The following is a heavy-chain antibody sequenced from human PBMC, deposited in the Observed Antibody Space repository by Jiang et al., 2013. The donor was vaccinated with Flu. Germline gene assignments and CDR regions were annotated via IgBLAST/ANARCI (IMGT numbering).Heavy chain of an antibody. CDR2: IYYSGST. CDR3: ARGYYGSGSYYNGWYFDL. Sequence: LLKPSETLSLTCTVSGGSISSYYWSWIRQPPGKGLEWIGYIYYSGSTNYNPSLKSRVTISVDTSKNQFSLKLSSVTAADTAVYYCARGYYGSGSYYNGWYFDLWGRGTLVTVSS. V-gene: IGHV4-59*08. CDR1: GGSISSYY. D-gene: IGHD3-10*01. J-gene: IGHJ2*01.